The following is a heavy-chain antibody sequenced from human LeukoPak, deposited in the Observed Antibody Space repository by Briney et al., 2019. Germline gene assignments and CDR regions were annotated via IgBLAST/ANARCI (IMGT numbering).Heavy chain of an antibody. V-gene: IGHV1-46*01. CDR1: GYTFTSYY. CDR2: INPSGGST. CDR3: ARDPYYDSSGYYYPADY. J-gene: IGHJ4*02. D-gene: IGHD3-22*01. Sequence: GASVKVSCKASGYTFTSYYMHWVRHAPVQGLEWMGIINPSGGSTSYAQKFQGRVTMTRDTSTSTVYMELSSLRSEDTGVYYCARDPYYDSSGYYYPADYWGEGTLVTVSS.